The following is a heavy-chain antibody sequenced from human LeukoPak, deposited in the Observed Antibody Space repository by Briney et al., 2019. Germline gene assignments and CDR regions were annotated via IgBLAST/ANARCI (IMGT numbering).Heavy chain of an antibody. Sequence: GASVKVSCKASGYTFTSYYMHWVRQAPGQGLEWMGIINPSGGSTSYAQKFQGRVTMTRDTSTSTVYMELSSLRSEDTAVYYCATLPGYSYGYETNDHWGQGTLVTVSS. J-gene: IGHJ4*02. CDR3: ATLPGYSYGYETNDH. D-gene: IGHD5-18*01. CDR2: INPSGGST. V-gene: IGHV1-46*01. CDR1: GYTFTSYY.